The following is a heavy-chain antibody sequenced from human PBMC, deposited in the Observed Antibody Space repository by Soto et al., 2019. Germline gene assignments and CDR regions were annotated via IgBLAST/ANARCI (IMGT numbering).Heavy chain of an antibody. Sequence: EMQLVESGGGFVQPGRSLRVSCVASGFIFDDFAMHWVRQAPGKGLEWVSVISWNSGRIAYADSVKGRFTTSRDNAKNSLFLQXHSLRPEDTALXFCXXEKLQSDSFDIWGQGTMVIVSP. CDR3: XXEKLQSDSFDI. CDR2: ISWNSGRI. V-gene: IGHV3-9*01. D-gene: IGHD1-7*01. J-gene: IGHJ3*02. CDR1: GFIFDDFA.